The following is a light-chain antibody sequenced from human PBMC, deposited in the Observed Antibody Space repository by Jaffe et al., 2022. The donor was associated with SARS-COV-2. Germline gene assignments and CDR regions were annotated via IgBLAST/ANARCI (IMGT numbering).Light chain of an antibody. CDR3: GTRDSRLSAVV. V-gene: IGLV1-51*01. CDR2: DND. J-gene: IGLJ3*02. Sequence: QSVLTQPPSVSAAPGQKVTISCSGSTSNIGNNYVSWYQQLPGTAPKLLIYDNDERPSGIPDRFSGSKSGTSATLGITGLQTGDEANYYCGTRDSRLSAVVFGGGTTLTVL. CDR1: TSNIGNNY.